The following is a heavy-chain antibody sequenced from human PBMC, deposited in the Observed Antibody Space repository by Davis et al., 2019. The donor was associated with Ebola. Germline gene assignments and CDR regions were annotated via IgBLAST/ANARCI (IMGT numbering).Heavy chain of an antibody. J-gene: IGHJ6*03. D-gene: IGHD2-8*01. V-gene: IGHV3-23*01. CDR2: ISGSGGST. Sequence: GESLKISCAASGFTFSSYAMSWVRQAPGKGLEWVSAISGSGGSTYYADSVKGRFTISRDNAKNTLHLQMNSLRAEDTAVYYCARDPNYYYMDVWGKGTTVTVSS. CDR1: GFTFSSYA. CDR3: ARDPNYYYMDV.